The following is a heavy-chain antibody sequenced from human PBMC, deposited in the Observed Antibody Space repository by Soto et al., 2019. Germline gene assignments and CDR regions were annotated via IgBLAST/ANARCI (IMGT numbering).Heavy chain of an antibody. V-gene: IGHV4-31*03. J-gene: IGHJ3*02. Sequence: TLYLTCTFSDGSISSGGYYWSWIRQHPGKGLEWIGCIYYSGSTYYNPSLKSRVTISVDTSKNQFSLKLSSVTAAATAVYYCAREGIVSRAFDIWGQGTIVTGSS. D-gene: IGHD2-21*01. CDR3: AREGIVSRAFDI. CDR1: DGSISSGGYY. CDR2: IYYSGST.